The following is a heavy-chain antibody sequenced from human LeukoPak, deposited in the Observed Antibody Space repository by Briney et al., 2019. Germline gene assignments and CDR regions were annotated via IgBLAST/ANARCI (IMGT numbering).Heavy chain of an antibody. V-gene: IGHV3-48*02. CDR2: ISSRSSTI. Sequence: GGSLRLSCAASGFTFSSYSMNWVRQAPGKGLEWVSYISSRSSTIYYADSVKGRFTISRDNAKNSLDLQMNSPRDEDTAVYYCARDTTVVTHGCAFDIWGQGTMVTVSS. CDR1: GFTFSSYS. CDR3: ARDTTVVTHGCAFDI. D-gene: IGHD4-23*01. J-gene: IGHJ3*02.